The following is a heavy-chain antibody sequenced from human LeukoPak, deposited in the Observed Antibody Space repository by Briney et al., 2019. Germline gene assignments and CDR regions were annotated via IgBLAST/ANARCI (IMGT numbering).Heavy chain of an antibody. CDR2: IYHSGST. Sequence: PSETLSLTCTVSGYSISSGYYWGWIRQPPGKGLEWIGSIYHSGSTNYNPSLKSRVTISVGTSKNQFSLKLSSVTAADTAVYYCARTTIRGEPPYDYWGQGTLVTVSS. J-gene: IGHJ4*02. CDR3: ARTTIRGEPPYDY. CDR1: GYSISSGYY. D-gene: IGHD3-16*01. V-gene: IGHV4-38-2*02.